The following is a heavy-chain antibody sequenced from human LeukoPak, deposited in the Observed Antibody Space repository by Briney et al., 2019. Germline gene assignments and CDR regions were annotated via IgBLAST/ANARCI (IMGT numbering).Heavy chain of an antibody. Sequence: GGSLRLSCAASGFTFSSYAMSWVRQAPGKGLEWVSAISGSGGSTYYADSVKGRFTISRDNSKNTLYLQMNSQRAEDTAVYYCAKVPYYYYYYMDVWGKGTTVTVSS. CDR1: GFTFSSYA. CDR3: AKVPYYYYYYMDV. V-gene: IGHV3-23*01. CDR2: ISGSGGST. J-gene: IGHJ6*03. D-gene: IGHD3-10*01.